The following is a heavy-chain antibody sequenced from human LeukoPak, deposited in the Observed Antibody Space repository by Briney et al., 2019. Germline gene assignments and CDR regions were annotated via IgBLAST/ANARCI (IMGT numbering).Heavy chain of an antibody. CDR1: GFTFSSYA. Sequence: GGSLRLSCAASGFTFSSYAMNWVRQAPGKGLEWVSSISGSGGSTYYADSVKGRFTISRDNSKSTLYLQMNSLRAEDTAVYYCARDSAAAGPNSYYYYYYMDVWGKGTTVTVSS. V-gene: IGHV3-23*01. D-gene: IGHD6-13*01. CDR2: ISGSGGST. CDR3: ARDSAAAGPNSYYYYYYMDV. J-gene: IGHJ6*03.